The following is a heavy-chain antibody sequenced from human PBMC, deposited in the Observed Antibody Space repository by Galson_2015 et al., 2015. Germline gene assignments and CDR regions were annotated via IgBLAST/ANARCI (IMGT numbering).Heavy chain of an antibody. D-gene: IGHD6-6*01. J-gene: IGHJ4*02. V-gene: IGHV3-21*01. CDR2: ISSSSTYK. CDR1: GFTFSSYP. Sequence: SLRLSCAASGFTFSSYPMSWVRQAPGKGLEWVSFISSSSTYKYYADSVKGRFTISRDSAKNSLYLLMGSLRVEDTAIYYCARDNEQSSSSFDSWGQGTLVTVSS. CDR3: ARDNEQSSSSFDS.